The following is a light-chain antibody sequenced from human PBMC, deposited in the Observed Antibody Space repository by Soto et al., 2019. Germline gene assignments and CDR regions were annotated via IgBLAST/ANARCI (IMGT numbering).Light chain of an antibody. Sequence: EVVLTQSPGTLSLSPGERATLSCRASQSVSNKYLAWYQQKPGQAPRLLIFGSSDRATGIPDRFSGSGSGTDLTLTISRLEPEDFALYYCQQYGSSPPYTFGQGTKLEIK. V-gene: IGKV3-20*01. CDR2: GSS. J-gene: IGKJ2*01. CDR3: QQYGSSPPYT. CDR1: QSVSNKY.